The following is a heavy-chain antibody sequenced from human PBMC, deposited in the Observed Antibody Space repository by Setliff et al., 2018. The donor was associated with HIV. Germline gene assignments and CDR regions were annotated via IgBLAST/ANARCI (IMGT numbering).Heavy chain of an antibody. Sequence: GGSLRLSCAASGFTFSSYWMHWVRQAPGKGLVWVSRINSDGSSTSYADSVKGRFTISRDNAKNTLYLQMNSLRAGDTAVYYCARDRKFGSSGHYYYYMDIWGKGTSVTSP. V-gene: IGHV3-74*01. CDR1: GFTFSSYW. D-gene: IGHD6-6*01. J-gene: IGHJ6*03. CDR2: INSDGSST. CDR3: ARDRKFGSSGHYYYYMDI.